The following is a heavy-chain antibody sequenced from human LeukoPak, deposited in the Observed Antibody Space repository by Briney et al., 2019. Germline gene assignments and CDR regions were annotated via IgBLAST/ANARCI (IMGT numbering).Heavy chain of an antibody. CDR2: INPNRGGA. J-gene: IGHJ4*02. D-gene: IGHD6-13*01. CDR3: AREAAVPFPGWDY. V-gene: IGHV1-2*02. CDR1: GYRFTDYS. Sequence: ASVKVSCKASGYRFTDYSSHGVRQAPGQGLDGMGWINPNRGGANYAQKLKGRVTMTRDTSISTAYMELSRLKSDDTAVYYCAREAAVPFPGWDYWGQGGLVTVSS.